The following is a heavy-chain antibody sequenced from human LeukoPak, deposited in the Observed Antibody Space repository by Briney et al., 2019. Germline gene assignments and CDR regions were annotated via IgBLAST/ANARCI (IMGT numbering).Heavy chain of an antibody. V-gene: IGHV3-74*01. CDR2: IRDDGGFT. D-gene: IGHD3-3*01. J-gene: IGHJ3*01. CDR3: TRQGVPQALFGFDV. Sequence: GGSLRLSCAASGFTFRRYWMHWVRQAPGKGLVWVSRIRDDGGFTNYADSVKGRFTISRDNAKNTLYLQMNSLRDEDTAMYYCTRQGVPQALFGFDVWGQGTTVTVSS. CDR1: GFTFRRYW.